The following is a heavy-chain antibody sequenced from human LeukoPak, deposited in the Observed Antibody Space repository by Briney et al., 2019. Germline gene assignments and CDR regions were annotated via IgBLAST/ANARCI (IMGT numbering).Heavy chain of an antibody. CDR1: GFTFSDYY. Sequence: GGSLRLSCAASGFTFSDYYMSWIRQAPGKGLEWVSYISSSGSTIYYADSVKGRFTISRDNAKNSLYLQMNSLRAEDTAVYYCARDGYCSSTSCYGTETYYFDYWGQGTLVTVSS. CDR3: ARDGYCSSTSCYGTETYYFDY. J-gene: IGHJ4*02. D-gene: IGHD2-2*01. CDR2: ISSSGSTI. V-gene: IGHV3-11*04.